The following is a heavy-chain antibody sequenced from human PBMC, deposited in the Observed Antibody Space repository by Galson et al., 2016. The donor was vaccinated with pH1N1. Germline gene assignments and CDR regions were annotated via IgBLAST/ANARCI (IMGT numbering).Heavy chain of an antibody. CDR2: ISSNSFYM. J-gene: IGHJ3*02. V-gene: IGHV3-21*01. CDR3: ARDRGRPRQYAFDM. Sequence: SYTMNWVRQAPGKGLEWVSSISSNSFYMYYADSVKGRFTISRDNAKKALYLQMNNLRVEDTAVYYCARDRGRPRQYAFDMWGQGTVVTVSS. D-gene: IGHD2-15*01. CDR1: SYT.